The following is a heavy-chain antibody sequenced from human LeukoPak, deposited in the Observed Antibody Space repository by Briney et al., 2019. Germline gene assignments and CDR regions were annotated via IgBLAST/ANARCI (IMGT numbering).Heavy chain of an antibody. CDR1: GYSFTSYW. V-gene: IGHV5-51*01. CDR2: IYPGDSDT. Sequence: GESLKISCKGSGYSFTSYWIGWVRQMPGKGLEWMGIIYPGDSDTRYSPSFQGQVTISADKSISTAYLQWGSLKASDTAMYYCVRIANRDAFDIWGQGTMVTVSS. J-gene: IGHJ3*02. CDR3: VRIANRDAFDI. D-gene: IGHD1-14*01.